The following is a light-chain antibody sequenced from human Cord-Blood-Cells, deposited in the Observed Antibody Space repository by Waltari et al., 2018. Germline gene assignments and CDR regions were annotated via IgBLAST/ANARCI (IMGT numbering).Light chain of an antibody. CDR1: SSDVGGYNY. J-gene: IGLJ3*02. Sequence: QSALTQPASGSGSPGQSITIACTGTSSDVGGYNYVSWYQQHPGQAPKLMIYDVSTRPSGVSNRFSGSKSGHTASLTISGLQAEDEADYYCSSYTSSSTWVFGGGTKLTVL. V-gene: IGLV2-14*01. CDR2: DVS. CDR3: SSYTSSSTWV.